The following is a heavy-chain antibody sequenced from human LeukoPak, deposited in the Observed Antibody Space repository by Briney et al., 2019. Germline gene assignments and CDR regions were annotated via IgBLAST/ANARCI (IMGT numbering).Heavy chain of an antibody. CDR2: MNPNSGNT. D-gene: IGHD3-22*01. Sequence: ASVKVSCKASRYTFTSYDINWVRQATGQGLEWMGWMNPNSGNTGYAQKFQGRVTMTRNTSISTAYMELSSLRSGDTAVYYCARGLLNYYDSSGYYHPLDYWGQGTLVTVSS. V-gene: IGHV1-8*01. J-gene: IGHJ4*02. CDR3: ARGLLNYYDSSGYYHPLDY. CDR1: RYTFTSYD.